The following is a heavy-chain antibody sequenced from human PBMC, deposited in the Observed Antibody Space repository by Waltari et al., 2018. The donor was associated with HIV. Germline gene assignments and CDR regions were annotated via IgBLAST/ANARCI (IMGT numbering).Heavy chain of an antibody. CDR2: IKQDGSEK. CDR3: ARSLRDWYGSFDY. D-gene: IGHD3-9*01. Sequence: LEWVANIKQDGSEKNYVDSVKGRFTISRDSAKNSLYLQMNSLRAEDTAVYYCARSLRDWYGSFDYWGQGTLVTVSS. V-gene: IGHV3-7*04. J-gene: IGHJ4*02.